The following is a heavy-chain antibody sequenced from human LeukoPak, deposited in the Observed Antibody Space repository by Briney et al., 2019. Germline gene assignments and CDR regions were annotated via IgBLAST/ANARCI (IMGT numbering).Heavy chain of an antibody. D-gene: IGHD3-9*01. CDR2: ISSSSSYI. J-gene: IGHJ6*03. CDR3: ARVRVLRYFDWLPPYYYYYYMDV. CDR1: GFTFSSYS. V-gene: IGHV3-21*01. Sequence: PGGSLRLSCAASGFTFSSYSMNWVRQAPGKGLGWVSSISSSSSYIYYADSVKGRFTISRDNAKNTLYLQMNSLRAEDTAVYYCARVRVLRYFDWLPPYYYYYYMDVWGKGTTVTISS.